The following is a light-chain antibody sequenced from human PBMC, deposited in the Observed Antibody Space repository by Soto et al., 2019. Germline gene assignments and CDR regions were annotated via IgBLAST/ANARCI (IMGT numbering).Light chain of an antibody. CDR3: QNYNSPPWT. V-gene: IGKV1-5*03. Sequence: DIQMTQSPSTLSASVGDRVTITCRASQSITSWLAWYQQRPGKVPRLLIYKASTLESGVPSRFSGSGSGTEITLTISSLQPDDSATYYCQNYNSPPWTFGQGTRVEIK. CDR2: KAS. CDR1: QSITSW. J-gene: IGKJ1*01.